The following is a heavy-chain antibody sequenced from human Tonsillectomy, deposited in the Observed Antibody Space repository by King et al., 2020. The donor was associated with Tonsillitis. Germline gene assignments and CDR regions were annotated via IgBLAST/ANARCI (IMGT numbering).Heavy chain of an antibody. J-gene: IGHJ4*02. CDR2: LYYSGRT. CDR1: NGSVSGAAYY. CDR3: ARARGGAGWLYYFDY. V-gene: IGHV4-61*08. Sequence: QLQESGPGLVKPSETLSLTCTVSNGSVSGAAYYWSWIRQPPGKGLEWIGYLYYSGRTNYNPSLESRVTISIDPSKNQFSLMLISVTAADTAVYYCARARGGAGWLYYFDYWGQGTLVTVSS. D-gene: IGHD6-19*01.